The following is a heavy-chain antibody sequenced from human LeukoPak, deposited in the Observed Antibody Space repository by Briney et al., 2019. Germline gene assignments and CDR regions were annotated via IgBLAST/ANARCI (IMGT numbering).Heavy chain of an antibody. V-gene: IGHV3-11*06. CDR2: ISSSSSYI. CDR1: GFTFSDYY. Sequence: GGSLRLSCAASGFTFSDYYMSWIRQAPGKGLEWVSSISSSSSYIYYADSVKGRFTISRDNAKNSLYLQMNSLRAEDTAVYYCARDLGAYYDFWSGYTTDYWGQGTLVTVSS. CDR3: ARDLGAYYDFWSGYTTDY. D-gene: IGHD3-3*01. J-gene: IGHJ4*02.